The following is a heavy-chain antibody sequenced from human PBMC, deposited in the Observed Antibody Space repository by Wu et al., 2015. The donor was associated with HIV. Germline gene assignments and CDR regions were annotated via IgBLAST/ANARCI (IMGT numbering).Heavy chain of an antibody. J-gene: IGHJ6*02. CDR2: IIPIFGKA. Sequence: QVHLVQSGAEVKKPRSSVKVSCKASGDTFTTSTISWVRQTPGQGLQWMGGIIPIFGKANYARRFQGKVTITADESTSTVYMELRSLKSEDTAVYYCARNTDSVATSLYSLGVWGQGTAVTVSS. CDR1: GDTFTTST. V-gene: IGHV1-69*12. CDR3: ARNTDSVATSLYSLGV. D-gene: IGHD5-12*01.